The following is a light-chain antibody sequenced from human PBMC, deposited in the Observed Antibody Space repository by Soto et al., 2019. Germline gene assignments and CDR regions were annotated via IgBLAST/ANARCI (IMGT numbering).Light chain of an antibody. CDR1: QGIGNY. J-gene: IGKJ1*01. CDR2: GIS. CDR3: QQSYSSPPK. V-gene: IGKV1-17*03. Sequence: DIQMTQSPSAMSASVVDRVTISFLASQGIGNYLAWFQQKPGKVPKRLIYGISSLQSGVPSRFSGSRSGPDFTLTISSLQPEDFATYYCQQSYSSPPKFGQGTKVDIK.